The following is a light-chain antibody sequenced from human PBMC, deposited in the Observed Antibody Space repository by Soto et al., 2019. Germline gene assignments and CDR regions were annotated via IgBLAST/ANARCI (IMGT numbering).Light chain of an antibody. CDR1: QSVGSA. Sequence: VVMTQSPDTLSMSPGESATLSCRASQSVGSALAWYQHKPGQAPRLLVYGSSTRAPGIPVRFSGSGSGTEFTLTISSLQSEDFAVYYCQQYHNWPITFGGGTKVDIK. CDR3: QQYHNWPIT. V-gene: IGKV3-15*01. J-gene: IGKJ4*01. CDR2: GSS.